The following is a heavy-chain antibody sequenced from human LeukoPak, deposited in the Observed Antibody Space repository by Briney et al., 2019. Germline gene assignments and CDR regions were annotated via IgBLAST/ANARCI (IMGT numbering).Heavy chain of an antibody. CDR1: GGALNSYY. J-gene: IGHJ4*02. D-gene: IGHD3-3*01. V-gene: IGHV4-59*01. CDR2: ISHSGNT. CDR3: SGGFWSHEICQVFTH. Sequence: PSETLSLTCTVSGGALNSYYWSFIRQTPGKGLEWIGYISHSGNTNYDTSPTSRATMSPPKTKNQFSLKFTSMTSANTPLIYFSGGFWSHEICQVFTHWGQGTLVTVSS.